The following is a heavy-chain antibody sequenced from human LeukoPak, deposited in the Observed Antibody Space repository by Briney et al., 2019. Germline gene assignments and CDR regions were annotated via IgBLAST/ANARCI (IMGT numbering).Heavy chain of an antibody. CDR1: GFTFSSYG. CDR2: IRYDGSNK. V-gene: IGHV3-30*02. J-gene: IGHJ6*03. D-gene: IGHD6-25*01. CDR3: AKARAAYYYYYMDV. Sequence: GGSLRLSCAASGFTFSSYGMHWVRQASGKGLEWVAFIRYDGSNKYYADSVKGRFTISRDNSKNTLYLQMNSLRAEDTAVYYCAKARAAYYYYYMDVWGKGTTVTVSS.